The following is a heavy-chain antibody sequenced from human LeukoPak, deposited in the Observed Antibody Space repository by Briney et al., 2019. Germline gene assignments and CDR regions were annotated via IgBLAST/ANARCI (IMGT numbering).Heavy chain of an antibody. CDR2: FDPEDGET. D-gene: IGHD3-10*01. J-gene: IGHJ4*02. CDR1: GYTLTELS. V-gene: IGHV1-24*01. CDR3: ATARVTMVRGVIITRKGFDY. Sequence: ASVKVSCKVSGYTLTELSMHWVRQAPGKGLEWMGGFDPEDGETIYVQKFQGRVTMTEDTSTDTAYMELSSLRSEDTAVYYCATARVTMVRGVIITRKGFDYWGQGTLVTVSS.